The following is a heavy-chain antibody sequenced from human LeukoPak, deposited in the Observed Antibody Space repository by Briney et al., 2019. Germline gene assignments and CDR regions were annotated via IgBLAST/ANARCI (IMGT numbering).Heavy chain of an antibody. V-gene: IGHV3-23*01. Sequence: PGGSLRLSCAASGFTFSMYAMSWVRPARGKGLEGVSVISVDGGGTYYAASVKGRFTISRDNSKSTLYLQMNSLPAEDTAVYYCAKDSVRVAGPDYWGQGSLVTVSS. CDR1: GFTFSMYA. J-gene: IGHJ4*02. D-gene: IGHD6-19*01. CDR3: AKDSVRVAGPDY. CDR2: ISVDGGGT.